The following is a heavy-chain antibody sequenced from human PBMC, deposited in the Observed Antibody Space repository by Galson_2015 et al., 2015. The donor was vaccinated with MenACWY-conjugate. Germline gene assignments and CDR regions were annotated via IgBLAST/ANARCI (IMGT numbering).Heavy chain of an antibody. CDR2: ISHDGTNK. CDR1: GFTFSSYT. CDR3: ARDGSGWYAVDY. Sequence: SLRLSCAASGFTFSSYTMHWVRQAPGKGLEWVAVISHDGTNKWYADSVKGRFTISRDNSKNTLDLQMNSLRAEDTAVYYCARDGSGWYAVDYCGQGTLVTVSS. V-gene: IGHV3-30*01. D-gene: IGHD6-19*01. J-gene: IGHJ4*02.